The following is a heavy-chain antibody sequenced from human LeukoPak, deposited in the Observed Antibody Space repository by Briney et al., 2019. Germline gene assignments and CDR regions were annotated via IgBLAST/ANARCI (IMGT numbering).Heavy chain of an antibody. D-gene: IGHD2-21*01. CDR3: ARDHRGIYSPFDY. Sequence: GGSLRLSCAASGFTFSSYSMNWVRQAPGKGPEWVSSISSSSSYIYYADSMKGRFTISRDNAKNSLYLQMNSLRAEDTAVYYCARDHRGIYSPFDYWGQGTLVTVSS. J-gene: IGHJ4*02. CDR2: ISSSSSYI. V-gene: IGHV3-21*01. CDR1: GFTFSSYS.